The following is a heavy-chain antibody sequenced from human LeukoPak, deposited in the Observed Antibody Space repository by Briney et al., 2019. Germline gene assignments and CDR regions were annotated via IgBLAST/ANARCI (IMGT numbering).Heavy chain of an antibody. D-gene: IGHD2-2*01. CDR1: GGSISSGSYY. J-gene: IGHJ3*01. CDR2: IYTSGST. V-gene: IGHV4-61*02. CDR3: ARDQGCTTTSCYGRPDAFDV. Sequence: PSETLSLTCTVSGGSISSGSYYWSWIRQPAGKGLEWIGRIYTSGSTNYDPSLKSRVTISVDTSKNQFSLKLSSVTAADTAVYYCARDQGCTTTSCYGRPDAFDVWGHGTVVSVSP.